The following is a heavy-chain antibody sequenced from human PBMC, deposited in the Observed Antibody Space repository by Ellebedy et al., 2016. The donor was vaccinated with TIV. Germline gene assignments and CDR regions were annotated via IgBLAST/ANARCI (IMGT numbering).Heavy chain of an antibody. CDR1: GFTFSTYA. D-gene: IGHD4-17*01. V-gene: IGHV3-30-3*01. CDR3: ARGGLYGTSVEGFDY. Sequence: PGGSLRLSCAASGFTFSTYAVHWVRQAPDKWLEWVAVISSYGTSKYYADSVKGRFTMSRDNSKNTLYLQMNSLRPEDTAVYYCARGGLYGTSVEGFDYWGQGTLVTVSS. J-gene: IGHJ4*02. CDR2: ISSYGTSK.